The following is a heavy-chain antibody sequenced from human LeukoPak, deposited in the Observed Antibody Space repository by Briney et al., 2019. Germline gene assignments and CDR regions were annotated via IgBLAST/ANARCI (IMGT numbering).Heavy chain of an antibody. Sequence: SETLSLTCTVSGGSISSGGYYWSWIRQHPGKGLEWIGNIYFSGSSYYNASLKSRVTVSMDTSKSQFSLKLRSVTAADTAVYYCARGVQDYFGSGSGSGADTSFDYWGQGTLVTVSS. CDR3: ARGVQDYFGSGSGSGADTSFDY. CDR1: GGSISSGGYY. V-gene: IGHV4-39*07. D-gene: IGHD3-10*01. CDR2: IYFSGSS. J-gene: IGHJ4*02.